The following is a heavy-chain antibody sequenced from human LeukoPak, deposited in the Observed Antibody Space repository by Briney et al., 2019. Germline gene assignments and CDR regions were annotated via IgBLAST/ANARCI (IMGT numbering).Heavy chain of an antibody. CDR1: GFTFSSYW. CDR3: ASASSGWFRLYYFDY. CDR2: IKQDGSEK. J-gene: IGHJ4*02. D-gene: IGHD6-19*01. V-gene: IGHV3-7*01. Sequence: PGGSLRLSRAASGFTFSSYWMSWVRQAPGKGLEWVANIKQDGSEKYYVDSVKGRFTISRDNAKNSLYLQMNSLRAEDTAVYYCASASSGWFRLYYFDYWGQGTLVTVSS.